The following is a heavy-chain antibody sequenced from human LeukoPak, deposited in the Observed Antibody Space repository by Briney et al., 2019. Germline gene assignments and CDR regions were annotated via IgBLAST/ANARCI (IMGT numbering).Heavy chain of an antibody. CDR1: GYTFTSYG. CDR3: ARDSRRRPYYYDSSGYYSY. D-gene: IGHD3-22*01. V-gene: IGHV1-18*01. CDR2: ISAYNGNT. J-gene: IGHJ4*02. Sequence: AASVKVSCKASGYTFTSYGISWVRQAPGQGLEWMGWISAYNGNTNYAQKLQGGVTMTTDTSTSTAYMELRSLRSDDTAVYYCARDSRRRPYYYDSSGYYSYWGQGTLVTVSS.